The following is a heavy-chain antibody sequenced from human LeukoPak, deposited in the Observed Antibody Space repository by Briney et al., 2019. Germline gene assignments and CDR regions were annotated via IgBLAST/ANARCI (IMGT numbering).Heavy chain of an antibody. CDR1: GFTFSDYY. CDR2: ISSSGSTI. CDR3: ARDKEAAVDFWSGYYPL. D-gene: IGHD3-3*01. J-gene: IGHJ4*02. Sequence: GSLRLSCAASGFTFSDYYMSWIRQAPGKGLEWVSFISSSGSTIYYADSVKGRFTISRDNAKNSLYLQMNSLRAEDTAVYYCARDKEAAVDFWSGYYPLWGQGTPVTVSS. V-gene: IGHV3-11*04.